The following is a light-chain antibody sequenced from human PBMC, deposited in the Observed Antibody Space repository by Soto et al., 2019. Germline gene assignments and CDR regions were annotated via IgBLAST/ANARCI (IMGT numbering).Light chain of an antibody. J-gene: IGKJ2*01. CDR2: AAS. CDR1: QSFSNTY. CDR3: QHYGSSPYT. Sequence: EIVLTQSPGTLSLSPGERATLSCRASQSFSNTYLGWYQQKPGQAPRLLIYAASSRATGIPDRFSGSGSGTDFTLTISRLEPEDFAVYSCQHYGSSPYTFGQGTKLEIK. V-gene: IGKV3-20*01.